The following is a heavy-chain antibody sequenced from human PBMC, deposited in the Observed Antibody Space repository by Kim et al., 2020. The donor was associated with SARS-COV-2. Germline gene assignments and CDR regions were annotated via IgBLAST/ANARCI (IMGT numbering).Heavy chain of an antibody. V-gene: IGHV4-59*13. CDR2: IYYSGST. J-gene: IGHJ6*02. D-gene: IGHD1-7*01. CDR1: GGSISSYY. CDR3: ARDPGTTFFGYYGMDV. Sequence: SETLSLTCTVSGGSISSYYWSWIRQPPGKGLEWIGYIYYSGSTNYNPSLKSRVTISVDTSKNQFSLKLSSVTAADTAVYYCARDPGTTFFGYYGMDVWGQGTTVTVSS.